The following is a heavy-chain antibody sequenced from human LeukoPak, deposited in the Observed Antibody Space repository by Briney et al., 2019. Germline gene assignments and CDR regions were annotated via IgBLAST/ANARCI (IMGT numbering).Heavy chain of an antibody. V-gene: IGHV1-8*01. D-gene: IGHD3-10*01. J-gene: IGHJ5*02. Sequence: ASVKVSCKASGYTFISYDINWVRQATGQGLEWMGWMNPNSGNTGYAQKFQGRVTMTRNTSISTAYMELSSLRSEDTAVYYCARVLWYGELVLVGFDPWGQGTLVTVSS. CDR3: ARVLWYGELVLVGFDP. CDR2: MNPNSGNT. CDR1: GYTFISYD.